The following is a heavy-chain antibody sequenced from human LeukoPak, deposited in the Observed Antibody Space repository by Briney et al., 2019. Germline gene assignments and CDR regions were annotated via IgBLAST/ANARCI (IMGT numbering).Heavy chain of an antibody. J-gene: IGHJ4*02. D-gene: IGHD6-19*01. CDR3: ARQRGSSGSWVDS. Sequence: SETLSLTCSVSGGSISSSYWSWIRQPPGKGLEWIGYIYYSGSTKYNPSLKSRVTISVDTSKNQFSLKVTSVTAADTAVYYCARQRGSSGSWVDSGGQGTLVTVSS. CDR2: IYYSGST. CDR1: GGSISSSY. V-gene: IGHV4-59*08.